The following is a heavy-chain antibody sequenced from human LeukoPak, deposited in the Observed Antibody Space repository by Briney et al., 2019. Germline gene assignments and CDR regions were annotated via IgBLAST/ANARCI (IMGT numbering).Heavy chain of an antibody. V-gene: IGHV1-69*13. CDR3: ARDRPYSSSWYYDY. J-gene: IGHJ4*02. CDR2: IIPIFGTA. CDR1: GGTFSSYA. D-gene: IGHD6-13*01. Sequence: GASVKVSCKASGGTFSSYAISWVRQAPGQGLEWMGGIIPIFGTANYAQKFQGRVRITADESTSTAYMELSSLRSEDTAVYYCARDRPYSSSWYYDYWGQGTLVTVSS.